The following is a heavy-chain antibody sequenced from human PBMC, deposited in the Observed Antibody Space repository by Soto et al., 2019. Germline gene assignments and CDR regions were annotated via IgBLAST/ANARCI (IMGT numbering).Heavy chain of an antibody. V-gene: IGHV3-21*01. D-gene: IGHD2-2*01. Sequence: EVQLVESGGGLVKPGGSLRLSCAASGFTFSSYSMNWVRQAPGKGLAWVSSISSSSSYIYYADSVKGRFTISRDNAKNSLYLQMNSLRAEDTAVYYCARDRKYQLLQAFDYWGQGTLVTVSS. CDR2: ISSSSSYI. J-gene: IGHJ4*02. CDR1: GFTFSSYS. CDR3: ARDRKYQLLQAFDY.